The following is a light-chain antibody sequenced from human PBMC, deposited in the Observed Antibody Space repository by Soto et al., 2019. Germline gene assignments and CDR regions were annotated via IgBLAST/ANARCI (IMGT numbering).Light chain of an antibody. CDR1: QNISSY. CDR2: AAS. Sequence: DIQVTQSPSSLSASVGDRVTITCRASQNISSYLNWYQKKPGKAPKFLIYAASTLQSGVPPRFSGGGSGTDFTLTISSLRPEDFATYYCQQSYNTPFTFGGGTKVDIK. CDR3: QQSYNTPFT. J-gene: IGKJ4*01. V-gene: IGKV1-39*01.